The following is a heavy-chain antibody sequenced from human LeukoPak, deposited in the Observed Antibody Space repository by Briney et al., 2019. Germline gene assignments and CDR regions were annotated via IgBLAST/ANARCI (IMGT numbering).Heavy chain of an antibody. CDR2: ISSFSGTI. V-gene: IGHV3-48*01. CDR1: GITFSSYS. D-gene: IGHD3-16*01. CDR3: ARDQGGVGY. Sequence: GGSLRLSCVASGITFSSYSMNWVRQAPGKGLEWVSYISSFSGTINYADSVKGRFTISGDNAKNSLYLQMNSLRAEDTAVYYCARDQGGVGYWGQGTLVTVSS. J-gene: IGHJ4*02.